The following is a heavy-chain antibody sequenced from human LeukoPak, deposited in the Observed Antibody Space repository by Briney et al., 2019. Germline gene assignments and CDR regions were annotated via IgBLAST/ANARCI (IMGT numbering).Heavy chain of an antibody. CDR1: GFTFSSYA. D-gene: IGHD5-12*01. J-gene: IGHJ3*01. Sequence: GGSLRLSCAASGFTFSSYAMGWVRQFPGKGLEWVSAISGSGGSTYYADSVKGRFTISRDNSKNTLHLQMNSLRVEDTAIYYCAKSATMTPVSAFDFWGQGTVVTVSS. V-gene: IGHV3-23*01. CDR2: ISGSGGST. CDR3: AKSATMTPVSAFDF.